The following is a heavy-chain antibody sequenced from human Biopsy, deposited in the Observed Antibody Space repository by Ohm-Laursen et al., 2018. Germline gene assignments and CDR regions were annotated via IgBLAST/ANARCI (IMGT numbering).Heavy chain of an antibody. V-gene: IGHV4-61*01. CDR1: GGSVSDSFHF. CDR2: VYYGGTT. CDR3: ARVEAGTYDALDI. Sequence: SDTLSLTCTVSGGSVSDSFHFWSWIRQPPGKGLEWIGDVYYGGTTNYNPSLKSRLTISVDTSKNQFSLNLNSVTAADTAVYFCARVEAGTYDALDIWGQGTLVAVSA. J-gene: IGHJ3*02. D-gene: IGHD1-26*01.